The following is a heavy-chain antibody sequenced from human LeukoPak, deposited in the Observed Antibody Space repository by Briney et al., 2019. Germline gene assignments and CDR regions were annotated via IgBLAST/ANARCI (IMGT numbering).Heavy chain of an antibody. Sequence: GGSLPVPRADSGFTFHDYFWSWIRQAPGKGPEWVSYISSTGSYSKYADVVTGRFTISRDNTKDSLYLQMHSLRAEDTAVYYCARDGASSGWHFDYWRQGTLVTVSS. CDR3: ARDGASSGWHFDY. CDR2: ISSTGSYS. J-gene: IGHJ4*02. D-gene: IGHD3-22*01. CDR1: GFTFHDYF. V-gene: IGHV3-11*06.